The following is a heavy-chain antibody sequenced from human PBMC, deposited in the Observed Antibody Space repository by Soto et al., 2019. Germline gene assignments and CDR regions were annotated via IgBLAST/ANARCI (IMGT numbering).Heavy chain of an antibody. Sequence: GGSLRLSCAASGFTFSNAWMNWVRQAPGKGLEWVGRIKSKTDGGTTDYAAPVKGRFTISRDDSKNTLYLQMNSLKTEDTAVYYCYMWIFRLRLAHDAFDIWGQGTMVTFSS. CDR2: IKSKTDGGTT. J-gene: IGHJ3*02. V-gene: IGHV3-15*07. CDR3: YMWIFRLRLAHDAFDI. D-gene: IGHD3-3*01. CDR1: GFTFSNAW.